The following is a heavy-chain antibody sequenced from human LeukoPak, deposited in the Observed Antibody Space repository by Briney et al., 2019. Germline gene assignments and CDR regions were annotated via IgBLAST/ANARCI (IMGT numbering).Heavy chain of an antibody. CDR1: GGSFSGYY. Sequence: SETLSLTCAVYGGSFSGYYWSWIRQPPGKGLEGIGEINHSGSTNYNPSLKSRVTISVDTSRNQFSLKLSSVTAADTAVYYCARGGVVPAAIDYWGQGTLVTVSS. CDR3: ARGGVVPAAIDY. D-gene: IGHD2-2*01. CDR2: INHSGST. V-gene: IGHV4-34*01. J-gene: IGHJ4*02.